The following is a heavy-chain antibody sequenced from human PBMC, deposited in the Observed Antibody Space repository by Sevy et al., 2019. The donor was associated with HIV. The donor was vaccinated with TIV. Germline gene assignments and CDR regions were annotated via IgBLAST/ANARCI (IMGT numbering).Heavy chain of an antibody. Sequence: GGSLRLSCVASGFTLNSYWMSWVRQAPGKGLEWVANIKQDGSVRYYVDSVKGRFTISRDNARNLVYLQMNSLRVEDTALYYCVRAIAADGSFWGQGTPVTVSS. D-gene: IGHD6-13*01. CDR3: VRAIAADGSF. CDR1: GFTLNSYW. J-gene: IGHJ4*02. CDR2: IKQDGSVR. V-gene: IGHV3-7*01.